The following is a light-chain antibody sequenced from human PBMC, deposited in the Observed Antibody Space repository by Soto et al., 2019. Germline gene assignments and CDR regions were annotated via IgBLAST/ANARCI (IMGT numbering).Light chain of an antibody. J-gene: IGKJ4*01. Sequence: EIVMTQSPATLSASPGERATLSCRASQSVRSHLAWYQQQPGQAPRLLIHYASTRATEIPARFSGSGSGTEFTLTISSLQSEDFAIYYCQQYNDWPLTFGGGTKVEIK. CDR2: YAS. CDR3: QQYNDWPLT. V-gene: IGKV3-15*01. CDR1: QSVRSH.